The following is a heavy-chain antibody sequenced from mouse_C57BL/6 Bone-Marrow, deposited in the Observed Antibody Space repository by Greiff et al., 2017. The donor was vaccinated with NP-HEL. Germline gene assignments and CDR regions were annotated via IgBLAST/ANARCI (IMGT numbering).Heavy chain of an antibody. CDR3: ARDSSVAY. Sequence: EVQVVESGGDLVKPGGSLKLSCAASGFTFSSYGMSWVRQTPDKRLEWVATISSGGSYTYYPDSVKGRFTISRDNAKNTLYLQMSSLKSEDTAMYYCARDSSVAYWGQGTLVTVSA. D-gene: IGHD3-2*01. CDR1: GFTFSSYG. J-gene: IGHJ3*01. CDR2: ISSGGSYT. V-gene: IGHV5-6*01.